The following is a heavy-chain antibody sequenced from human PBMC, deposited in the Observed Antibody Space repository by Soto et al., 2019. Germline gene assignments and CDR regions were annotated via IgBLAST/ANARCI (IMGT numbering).Heavy chain of an antibody. V-gene: IGHV4-61*01. CDR3: ARDHHDILTLDY. Sequence: PSETLSLTCTVPGGSVSSGSYYWSWIRQPPGKGLEWIGYIYYSGSTNYNPSLKSRVTISVDTSKNQFSLKLSSVTAADTAVYYCARDHHDILTLDYWGQGTLVTVSS. J-gene: IGHJ4*02. CDR2: IYYSGST. CDR1: GGSVSSGSYY. D-gene: IGHD3-9*01.